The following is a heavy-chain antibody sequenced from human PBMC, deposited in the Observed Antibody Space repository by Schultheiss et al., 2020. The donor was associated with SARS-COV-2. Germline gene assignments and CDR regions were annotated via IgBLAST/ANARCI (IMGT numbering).Heavy chain of an antibody. CDR2: ISGSGAST. V-gene: IGHV3-23*01. J-gene: IGHJ1*01. D-gene: IGHD3-22*01. CDR1: GFTFSSYA. CDR3: AREPTYYYDSSDYYWEYFQH. Sequence: GGSLRLSCAASGFTFSSYAMSWVRQAPGKGLEWVSSISGSGASTYYADSVKGRFTISRDNAKNSLYLQMNSLRAEDTAVYYCAREPTYYYDSSDYYWEYFQHWGQGTLVTVSS.